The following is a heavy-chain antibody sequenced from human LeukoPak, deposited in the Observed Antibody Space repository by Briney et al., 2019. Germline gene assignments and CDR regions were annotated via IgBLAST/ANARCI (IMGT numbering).Heavy chain of an antibody. CDR3: ASLGRGSSSNYYYYMDV. Sequence: SETLSLTCTVSGGSISSYYWSWIRQPPGKGLEWIGYIYYSGSTNYNPSLKSRVTISVDTSKNQFSLKLSSVTAADTAVYYCASLGRGSSSNYYYYMDVWGKGTTVTVSS. CDR2: IYYSGST. D-gene: IGHD6-6*01. V-gene: IGHV4-59*12. CDR1: GGSISSYY. J-gene: IGHJ6*03.